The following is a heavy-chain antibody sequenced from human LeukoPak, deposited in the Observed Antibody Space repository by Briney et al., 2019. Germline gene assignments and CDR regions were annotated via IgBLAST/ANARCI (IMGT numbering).Heavy chain of an antibody. V-gene: IGHV3-21*01. CDR2: ITSSSYI. CDR1: GFTFSSYT. J-gene: IGHJ4*02. Sequence: GGSLRLSCAASGFTFSSYTMNWVRHAPGKGLEWVSSITSSSYIYYADSAKGRFTISRDNAKNSLFLQMNSLRAEDTAVYYCARVLSGTLTFDHWGQGTLVAISS. CDR3: ARVLSGTLTFDH. D-gene: IGHD3-9*01.